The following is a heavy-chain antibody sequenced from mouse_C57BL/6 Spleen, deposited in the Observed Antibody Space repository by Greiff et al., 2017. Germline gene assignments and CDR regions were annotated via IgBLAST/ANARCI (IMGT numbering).Heavy chain of an antibody. J-gene: IGHJ1*03. CDR1: GFTFSSYA. Sequence: EVKLVESGEGLVKPGGSLKLSCAASGFTFSSYAMSWVRQTPEKRLEWVAYISSGGDYISYADTVKGRFTISRDNARNTLYLQMSSLKSEDTAMYYCTREGHYYGTRYFDVWGTGTTVTVSS. CDR2: ISSGGDYI. D-gene: IGHD1-1*01. V-gene: IGHV5-9-1*02. CDR3: TREGHYYGTRYFDV.